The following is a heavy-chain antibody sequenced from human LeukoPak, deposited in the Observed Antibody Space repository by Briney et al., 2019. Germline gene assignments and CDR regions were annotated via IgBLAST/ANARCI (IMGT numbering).Heavy chain of an antibody. CDR1: GFTFGDYA. CDR3: TRLRQYCSRNSCYYYFHYYYMDV. CDR2: VRSTSYGGAA. D-gene: IGHD2-2*01. V-gene: IGHV3-49*03. J-gene: IGHJ6*03. Sequence: GGSLRLSCTASGFTFGDYAMSWFRQAPGKGLEWVGFVRSTSYGGAADYAASVKGRFTISGDDPKSIVYLLMNSLKTEDTAVYYCTRLRQYCSRNSCYYYFHYYYMDVWGKGTTVTVSS.